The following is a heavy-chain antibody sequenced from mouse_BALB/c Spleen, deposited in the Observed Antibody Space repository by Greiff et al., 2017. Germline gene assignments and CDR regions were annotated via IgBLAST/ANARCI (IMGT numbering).Heavy chain of an antibody. D-gene: IGHD2-4*01. CDR2: ISYDGSN. J-gene: IGHJ4*01. CDR3: ARAIYYDYDGYAMDY. CDR1: GYSITSGYY. Sequence: EVKLQESGPGLVKPSQSLSLTCSVTGYSITSGYYWNWIRQFPGNKLEWMGYISYDGSNNYNPSLKNRISITRDTSKNQFFLKLNSVTTEDTATYYCARAIYYDYDGYAMDYWGQGTSVTVSS. V-gene: IGHV3-6*02.